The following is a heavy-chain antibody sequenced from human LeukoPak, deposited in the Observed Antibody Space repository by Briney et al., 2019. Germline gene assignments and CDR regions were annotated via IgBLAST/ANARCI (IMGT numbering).Heavy chain of an antibody. V-gene: IGHV4-59*08. J-gene: IGHJ4*02. CDR1: GGSISSYY. Sequence: PSETLSLTCTVSGGSISSYYWSWIRQPPGKGLEGIGYIYYSGSTNYNPSLNSRVTISVDTSKNQFSLKLSSVTAADTAVYYCARLGAIVDYWGQGTLVTVSS. D-gene: IGHD1-26*01. CDR2: IYYSGST. CDR3: ARLGAIVDY.